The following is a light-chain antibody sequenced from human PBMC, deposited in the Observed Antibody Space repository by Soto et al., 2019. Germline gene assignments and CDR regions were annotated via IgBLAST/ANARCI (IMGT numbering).Light chain of an antibody. CDR2: LGS. CDR3: MQALRPPLT. V-gene: IGKV2-28*01. J-gene: IGKJ4*01. Sequence: DIVMTQSPLSLPVTPGEPASISCRSSQSLLHSDGYNYLDWYLEKPGQSPQLLIYLGSSRASGVPDRFNGSGSGTDFTLKISRVEAEDVGIYYCMQALRPPLTFGGGTKVEIK. CDR1: QSLLHSDGYNY.